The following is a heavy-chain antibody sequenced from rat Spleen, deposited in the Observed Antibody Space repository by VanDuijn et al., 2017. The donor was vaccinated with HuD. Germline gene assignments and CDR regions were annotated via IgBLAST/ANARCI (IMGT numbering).Heavy chain of an antibody. V-gene: IGHV2-43*01. D-gene: IGHD1-9*01. CDR3: ARENMYYGYNYFDY. CDR1: GFSVTSYH. Sequence: QVQLKESGPGLVQPSQTLSLACTVSGFSVTSYHVHWVRQPSGKGLEWMGVIWTDGSTEYNSALKSRLSISRETSKSQVFLKMNRLQTEDTATYYCARENMYYGYNYFDYWGQGVMVTVSS. CDR2: IWTDGST. J-gene: IGHJ2*01.